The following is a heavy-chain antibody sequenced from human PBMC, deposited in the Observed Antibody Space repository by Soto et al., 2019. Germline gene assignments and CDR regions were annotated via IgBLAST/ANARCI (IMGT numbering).Heavy chain of an antibody. CDR3: AKPWSPGYSSGWYDY. CDR1: GFTFSSYA. V-gene: IGHV3-23*01. J-gene: IGHJ4*02. CDR2: ISGSGGST. Sequence: GGSLRLSCAASGFTFSSYAMSWVRQAPGKGLEWVSAISGSGGSTYYADSVKGRFTISRDNSKNTLYLQMNSLRAEDTAVYYRAKPWSPGYSSGWYDYWGQGTLVTVSS. D-gene: IGHD6-19*01.